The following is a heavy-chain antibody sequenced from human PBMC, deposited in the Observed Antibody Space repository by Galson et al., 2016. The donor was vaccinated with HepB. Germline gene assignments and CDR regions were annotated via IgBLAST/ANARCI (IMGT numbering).Heavy chain of an antibody. CDR3: AAHCTTTTCPSKLVGFVFYYYAMDV. J-gene: IGHJ6*02. CDR1: GSFFSTYA. Sequence: SVKVSCKASGSFFSTYAVTWMRQAPGHGLEWVGGSVPIFGTSNYAQNFQGRVTITTDESMSTAYMELSSLTSEDTAVYYCAAHCTTTTCPSKLVGFVFYYYAMDVWGQGTTVTVSS. CDR2: SVPIFGTS. V-gene: IGHV1-69*05. D-gene: IGHD2-2*01.